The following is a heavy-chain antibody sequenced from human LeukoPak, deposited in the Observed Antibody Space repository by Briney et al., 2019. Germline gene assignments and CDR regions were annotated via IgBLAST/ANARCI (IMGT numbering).Heavy chain of an antibody. J-gene: IGHJ5*02. Sequence: KTSETLSLTCTVSRGSISNYYWSWIRQPPGKGLEWIGYIYYSGSTNYNPSLKSRVTISVDTSKNQFSLKLSSVTAADTAVYYCARGGYYGSGNDFRFDPWGQGTLVTVSS. CDR2: IYYSGST. V-gene: IGHV4-59*01. CDR1: RGSISNYY. D-gene: IGHD3-10*01. CDR3: ARGGYYGSGNDFRFDP.